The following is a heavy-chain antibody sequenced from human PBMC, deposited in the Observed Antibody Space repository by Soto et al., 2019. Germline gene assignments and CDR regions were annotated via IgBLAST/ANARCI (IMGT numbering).Heavy chain of an antibody. Sequence: QVQLVQYGAEVKKPGASVKVSCKASSYTFSSYFISWVRQAHGQGLEWMGWISAYNGNTNYAQNLQGRVTMTTDTSTSTAYMELMSLRSDDTAVYYCARDLPPVDYWGQGTLVTVSS. J-gene: IGHJ4*02. CDR2: ISAYNGNT. CDR1: SYTFSSYF. CDR3: ARDLPPVDY. V-gene: IGHV1-18*01.